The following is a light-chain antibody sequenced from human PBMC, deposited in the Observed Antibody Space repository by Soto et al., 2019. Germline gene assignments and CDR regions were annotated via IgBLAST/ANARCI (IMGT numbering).Light chain of an antibody. CDR2: DVR. V-gene: IGLV2-14*03. CDR3: TSYTGRNTPVV. J-gene: IGLJ2*01. CDR1: SSDVGAYNF. Sequence: QSALTQPASVSGSPGQSITISCTGTSSDVGAYNFVSWYQHHPGKAPKLIIFDVRDRPSGVSSRFSGSKSGNTASLTISGLQAADEADYYCTSYTGRNTPVVFGGGTKLTVL.